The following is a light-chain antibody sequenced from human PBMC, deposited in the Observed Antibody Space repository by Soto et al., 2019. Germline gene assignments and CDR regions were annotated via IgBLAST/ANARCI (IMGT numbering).Light chain of an antibody. J-gene: IGLJ1*01. CDR2: YVD. V-gene: IGLV2-14*03. CDR3: CSYADGSIYF. CDR1: SSDLAIYNY. Sequence: QSVLTQPASVSGSPGQSITISCTGTSSDLAIYNYVSWYQQQPGKAPKLMIYYVDHRPSGVSSRFSGSKSGNTASLTISGLQAEDEGDYYCCSYADGSIYFFGTGTKVTVL.